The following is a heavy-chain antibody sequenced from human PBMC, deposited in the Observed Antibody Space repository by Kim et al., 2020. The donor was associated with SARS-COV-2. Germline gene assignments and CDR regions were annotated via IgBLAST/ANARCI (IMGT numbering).Heavy chain of an antibody. D-gene: IGHD5-18*01. CDR2: INPSSGST. J-gene: IGHJ3*02. CDR3: ARGQVDTAMVGDAFDM. CDR1: GYTFTSYY. V-gene: IGHV1-46*01. Sequence: ASVKVSCKASGYTFTSYYMDWVRQAPGQGLEWMGIINPSSGSTSYAQKFKGRVTMTRDTSTSTVYMELSSLRSEDTAVYYCARGQVDTAMVGDAFDMWGQATMVTV.